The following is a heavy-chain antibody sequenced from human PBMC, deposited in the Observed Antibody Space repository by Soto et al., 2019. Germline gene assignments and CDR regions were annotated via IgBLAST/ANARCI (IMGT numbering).Heavy chain of an antibody. Sequence: SETLSLSCTVSGGSIISYYWSWIRQPPGKGLEWIGYIYYSGSTNYNPSLKSRVTISVDTSKNQFSLKLSSVTAADTAVYYCARHTGYCTNGVCSYYYFYDMDVWGNGT. CDR3: ARHTGYCTNGVCSYYYFYDMDV. J-gene: IGHJ6*03. V-gene: IGHV4-59*08. CDR1: GGSIISYY. CDR2: IYYSGST. D-gene: IGHD2-8*01.